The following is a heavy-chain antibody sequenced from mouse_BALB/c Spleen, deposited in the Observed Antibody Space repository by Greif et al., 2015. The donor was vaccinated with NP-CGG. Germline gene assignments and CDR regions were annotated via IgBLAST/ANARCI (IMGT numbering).Heavy chain of an antibody. V-gene: IGHV1S135*01. Sequence: EVKLVESGPELGKPGASVKISCKASGYSFTGYNMYWVKQSHRKSLEWIGYIDPYNGGTSYNQKSKGKATLTVDKSSSTAYMHLNSLTSEDSAIYYCARPGKRGAMDYWGQGTSVTVSS. CDR1: GYSFTGYN. CDR3: ARPGKRGAMDY. D-gene: IGHD2-1*01. CDR2: IDPYNGGT. J-gene: IGHJ4*01.